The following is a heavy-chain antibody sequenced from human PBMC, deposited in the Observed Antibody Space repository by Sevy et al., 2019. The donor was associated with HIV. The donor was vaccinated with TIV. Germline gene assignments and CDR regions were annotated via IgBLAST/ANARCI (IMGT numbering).Heavy chain of an antibody. J-gene: IGHJ5*02. CDR2: INESGIT. V-gene: IGHV4-34*01. D-gene: IGHD2-2*01. CDR3: ARWPPVVVGPGAPSWFGP. CDR1: DGSFSGYY. Sequence: SETLSLTCGVHDGSFSGYYWNWIRQLPGKGLEWIGEINESGITYYNPSLKSRVTISVDTSKKHFSLKLNSVTAADTAVYFCARWPPVVVGPGAPSWFGPWGQEPWSPSPQ.